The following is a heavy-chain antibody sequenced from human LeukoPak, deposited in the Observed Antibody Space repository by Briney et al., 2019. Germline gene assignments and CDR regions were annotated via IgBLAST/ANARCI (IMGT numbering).Heavy chain of an antibody. V-gene: IGHV1-58*01. D-gene: IGHD2-15*01. CDR3: AAGFVAATPEWYYYGMDV. Sequence: GASVKVSCKASGFTFTSSAVQWVRQARGQRLERIGWIVVGSGNTNYAQKFQERVTITRDMSTSTAYMELSSLRSEDTAVYYCAAGFVAATPEWYYYGMDVWGQGTTVTVSS. J-gene: IGHJ6*02. CDR2: IVVGSGNT. CDR1: GFTFTSSA.